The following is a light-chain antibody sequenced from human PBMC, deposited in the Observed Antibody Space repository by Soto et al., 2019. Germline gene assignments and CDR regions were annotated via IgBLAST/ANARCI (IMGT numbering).Light chain of an antibody. CDR2: GAS. Sequence: EIVMTQSPATLSVSPGERATLSCRASQSVSSNLAWYQQKAGQAPRLLIYGASTRATGIPARFSGSGSGTEFTLTISSLQSEDFAVYHCQQYNNWPPITFGQGTRLDIX. J-gene: IGKJ5*01. V-gene: IGKV3-15*01. CDR3: QQYNNWPPIT. CDR1: QSVSSN.